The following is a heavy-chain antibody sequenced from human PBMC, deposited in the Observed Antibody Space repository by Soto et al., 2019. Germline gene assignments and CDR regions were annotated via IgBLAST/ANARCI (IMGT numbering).Heavy chain of an antibody. CDR3: ASLLLKRYSSSKYDWFDP. CDR2: INHSGST. D-gene: IGHD6-6*01. J-gene: IGHJ5*02. CDR1: GGSFSGYY. V-gene: IGHV4-34*01. Sequence: SETLSLTCAVYGGSFSGYYWSWIRQPPGKGLEWIGEINHSGSTNYNPSLKSRVTISVDTSKNQFSLKLSSVTAADTAVYYCASLLLKRYSSSKYDWFDPWGQGTLVTVSS.